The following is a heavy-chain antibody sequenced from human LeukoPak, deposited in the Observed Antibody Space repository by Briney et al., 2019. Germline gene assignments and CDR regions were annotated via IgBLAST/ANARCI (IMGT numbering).Heavy chain of an antibody. J-gene: IGHJ6*04. CDR1: GFTFSSYS. D-gene: IGHD5-18*01. CDR2: ISSSSSYI. CDR3: ARDEDTAMAPPSYYYGMDV. V-gene: IGHV3-21*01. Sequence: GGSLRLSCAASGFTFSSYSMNWVRQAPGKGLEWVSSISSSSSYIYYADSVKGRFTISRDNAKNSLYLQMNSLRAEDTAVYYCARDEDTAMAPPSYYYGMDVWGKGTTVTVSS.